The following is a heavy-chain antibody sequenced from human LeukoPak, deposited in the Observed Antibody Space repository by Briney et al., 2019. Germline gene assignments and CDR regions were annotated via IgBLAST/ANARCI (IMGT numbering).Heavy chain of an antibody. V-gene: IGHV3-23*01. Sequence: GGSLRLSCAASGFTFSSYAMTWVRQAPGKGLECVSGIGTSASSTTYADSVKGRFTISRDNSKNALYLQMNSLRVEDTAVYYCAKDPNWDRGYWGQGTLVTVSS. CDR3: AKDPNWDRGY. D-gene: IGHD7-27*01. CDR1: GFTFSSYA. J-gene: IGHJ4*02. CDR2: IGTSASST.